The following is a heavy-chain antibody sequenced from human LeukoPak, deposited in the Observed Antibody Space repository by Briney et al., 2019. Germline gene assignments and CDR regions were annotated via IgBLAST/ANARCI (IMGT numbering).Heavy chain of an antibody. Sequence: SETLSLTCTVSGGSISSSSYYWGWIRQPPGKGLEWIGSIYYSGSTYYNPSLKSRVTISVDTSKNQFSLKLSSVTAADTAVYYCARVYGSSYYFDYWGQGTLVTVSS. CDR3: ARVYGSSYYFDY. CDR1: GGSISSSSYY. D-gene: IGHD2-15*01. J-gene: IGHJ4*02. CDR2: IYYSGST. V-gene: IGHV4-39*07.